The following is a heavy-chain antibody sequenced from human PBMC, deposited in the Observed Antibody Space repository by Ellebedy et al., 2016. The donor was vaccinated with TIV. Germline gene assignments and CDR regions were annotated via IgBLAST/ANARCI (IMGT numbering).Heavy chain of an antibody. CDR3: ARDPTDYGGYHDY. CDR1: GFTFSSYS. J-gene: IGHJ4*02. D-gene: IGHD4-23*01. Sequence: GESLKISXAASGFTFSSYSMNWVRQAPGKGLEWVSSISSSSSYIYYADSVKGRFTISRDNAKNSLYLQMNSLRAEDTAVYYCARDPTDYGGYHDYWGQGTLVTVSS. CDR2: ISSSSSYI. V-gene: IGHV3-21*01.